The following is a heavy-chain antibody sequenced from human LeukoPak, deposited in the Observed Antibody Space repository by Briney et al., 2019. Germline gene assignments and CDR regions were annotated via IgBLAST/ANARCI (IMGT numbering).Heavy chain of an antibody. Sequence: SETLSLTCAVYGGSFSGYYWSWIRKPPGKGLEWIGEINHSGSTNYNPSLKSRVTISVDTSKNQFSLKLSSVTAADTAVYYCASESSGRGFDYWGQGTLVTVSS. V-gene: IGHV4-34*01. CDR2: INHSGST. D-gene: IGHD3-10*01. CDR3: ASESSGRGFDY. J-gene: IGHJ4*02. CDR1: GGSFSGYY.